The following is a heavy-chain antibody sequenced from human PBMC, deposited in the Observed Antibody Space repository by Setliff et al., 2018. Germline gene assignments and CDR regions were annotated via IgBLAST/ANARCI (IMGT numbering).Heavy chain of an antibody. CDR1: GYTFTSYG. Sequence: GGPVKVSCKASGYTFTSYGVSWVRQAPGQGLEWMGWISAYNGNINYAQKFQGRVTMTTDTYTSTANMELRSLRSDDTAVYYCVRAPPTVVIPPGRAFFDPWGQGTLGTVSS. CDR2: ISAYNGNI. J-gene: IGHJ5*02. V-gene: IGHV1-18*01. D-gene: IGHD2-2*01. CDR3: VRAPPTVVIPPGRAFFDP.